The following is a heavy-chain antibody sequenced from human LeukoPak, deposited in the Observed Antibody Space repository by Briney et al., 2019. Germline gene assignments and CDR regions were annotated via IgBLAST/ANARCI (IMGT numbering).Heavy chain of an antibody. D-gene: IGHD5-24*01. J-gene: IGHJ3*02. CDR2: IGSRGSVI. CDR1: GFTFSNYE. V-gene: IGHV3-48*03. Sequence: GGSLRLSCTASGFTFSNYEMNWVRQAPGKGLEWVSYIGSRGSVIYYTDSVKGRFTISRDNAKNSLYLQMNSLRVEETAIYYCARGTDSGTTTRGGAFEIWGQGTMVTVSS. CDR3: ARGTDSGTTTRGGAFEI.